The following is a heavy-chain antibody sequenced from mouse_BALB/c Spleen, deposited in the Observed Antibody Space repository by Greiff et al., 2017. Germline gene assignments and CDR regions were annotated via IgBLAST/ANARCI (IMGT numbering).Heavy chain of an antibody. CDR2: IDPENGNT. V-gene: IGHV14-1*02. Sequence: VQLQQSGAELVRPGALVKLSCKASGFNIKDYYMHWVKQRPEQGLEWIGWIDPENGNTIYDPKFQGKASITADTSSSTAYMQLSSPTSEDSAVYYCARLREAYYAMDYWGQGTSVTVSS. CDR1: GFNIKDYY. J-gene: IGHJ4*01. CDR3: ARLREAYYAMDY.